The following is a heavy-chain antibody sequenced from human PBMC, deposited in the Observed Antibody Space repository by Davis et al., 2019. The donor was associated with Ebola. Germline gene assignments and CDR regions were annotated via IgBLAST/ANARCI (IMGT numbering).Heavy chain of an antibody. V-gene: IGHV4-59*12. J-gene: IGHJ4*02. Sequence: MPSETLSLTCTVSGGSISSYYWSWIRQPPGKGLEWIGYIYYSGSTNYNPSLKSRVTISVDTSKNHFSLKLSSVTAADTAVYYCARRDYGDLDYWGQGTLVTVSS. CDR3: ARRDYGDLDY. D-gene: IGHD4-17*01. CDR2: IYYSGST. CDR1: GGSISSYY.